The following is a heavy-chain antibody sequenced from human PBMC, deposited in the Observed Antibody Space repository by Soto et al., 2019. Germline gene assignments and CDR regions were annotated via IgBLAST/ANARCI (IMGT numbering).Heavy chain of an antibody. CDR3: ARRYGRAFDI. J-gene: IGHJ3*02. Sequence: SETLSLTCTVSGGSISSGGYSWSWYRQPPGKGLEWIGYIYHSGSTYYNPSLKSRVTISVDRSKNQFSLKLSSVTAADTAVYYCARRYGRAFDIWGQGTMVTVS. D-gene: IGHD4-17*01. V-gene: IGHV4-30-2*01. CDR2: IYHSGST. CDR1: GGSISSGGYS.